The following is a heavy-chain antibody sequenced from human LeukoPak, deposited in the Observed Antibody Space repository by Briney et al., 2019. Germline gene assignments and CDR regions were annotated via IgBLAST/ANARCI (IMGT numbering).Heavy chain of an antibody. CDR2: ISWNSGII. CDR3: SSGTPRYGDRVLNY. D-gene: IGHD2-15*01. V-gene: IGHV3-9*01. CDR1: GFTFHDYA. Sequence: GRSLRLSCAASGFTFHDYAMHWVRQAPGKGLEWVSGISWNSGIIGYADSVKGRFTTSSDNAKNSLYLQMNSLRAEDTAVYSCSSGTPRYGDRVLNYWGQGTLVIVPS. J-gene: IGHJ4*02.